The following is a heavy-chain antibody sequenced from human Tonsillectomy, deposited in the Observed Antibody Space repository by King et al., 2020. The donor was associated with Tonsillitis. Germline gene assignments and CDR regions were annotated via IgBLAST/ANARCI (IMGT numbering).Heavy chain of an antibody. CDR2: ISYDGSNK. V-gene: IGHV3-30*04. CDR1: GFTFSAYA. Sequence: VQLVESGGGVVQPGRSLRLSCAASGFTFSAYAMHWVRQAPGKGLEWVAVISYDGSNKYYADSVKGRFTISRDNSKNTLYLQMNSLRAEDTAVYYCARARPQRKQSLAARWCKQKYYGMDVWGQGTTVTVSS. CDR3: ARARPQRKQSLAARWCKQKYYGMDV. J-gene: IGHJ6*02. D-gene: IGHD6-6*01.